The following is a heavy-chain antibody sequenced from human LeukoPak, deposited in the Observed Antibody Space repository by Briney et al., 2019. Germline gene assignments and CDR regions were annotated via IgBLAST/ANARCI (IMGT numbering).Heavy chain of an antibody. D-gene: IGHD7-27*01. V-gene: IGHV1-8*03. CDR2: LNPTTGNA. Sequence: GASVKVSCKASGGTFSSYAISWVRQAPGQGLEWMGGLNPTTGNAVYAQKFQGRVTISRNTSINTVYMDLSSLRSDDTAIYYCARRKFLGLFDPWGQGTLVTVSS. J-gene: IGHJ5*02. CDR1: GGTFSSYA. CDR3: ARRKFLGLFDP.